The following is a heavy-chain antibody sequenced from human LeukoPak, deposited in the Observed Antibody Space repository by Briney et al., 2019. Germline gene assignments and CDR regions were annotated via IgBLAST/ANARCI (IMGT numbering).Heavy chain of an antibody. V-gene: IGHV3-21*01. CDR1: GFTFSSYS. CDR2: ISTSSSYI. D-gene: IGHD2-2*01. Sequence: PGGSLRLSCAASGFTFSSYSMNWVRQAPGKGLEWVSSISTSSSYIYYADSVKGRFTISRDNAKNSLYLQMNSLRAEDTAVYYCARAGDIVVVPAAYYCYYMDVRGKGTTVTVSS. CDR3: ARAGDIVVVPAAYYCYYMDV. J-gene: IGHJ6*03.